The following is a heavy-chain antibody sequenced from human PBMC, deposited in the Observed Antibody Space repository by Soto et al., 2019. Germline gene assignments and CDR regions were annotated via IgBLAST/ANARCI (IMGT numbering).Heavy chain of an antibody. V-gene: IGHV4-59*01. J-gene: IGHJ5*02. CDR1: GGSISSYY. Sequence: SETLSLTCTVSGGSISSYYWSWIRQPPGKGLEWIGYIYYSGSTNYNPSIKSRVTISVDTSKNQFSLKLTSVTAADTAVYYCAKSTIFGVLSGFDPWGQGTLVTVSS. CDR3: AKSTIFGVLSGFDP. D-gene: IGHD3-3*01. CDR2: IYYSGST.